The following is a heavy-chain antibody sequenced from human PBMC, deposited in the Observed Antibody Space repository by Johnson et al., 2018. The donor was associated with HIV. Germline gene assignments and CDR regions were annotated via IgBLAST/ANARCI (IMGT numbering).Heavy chain of an antibody. Sequence: VQLVESGGGLVQPGGSLRLSCAASGFTFSSYAMNWVRQAPGKGLEWISYVSSGGSSIYYADSVRGRFTISRDNAKNSLYLQMNSLRAEDTAVYYCARDPGPDYDILTGPLYGAFDIWGQGTMVTVSS. D-gene: IGHD3-9*01. CDR2: VSSGGSSI. V-gene: IGHV3-48*04. J-gene: IGHJ3*02. CDR3: ARDPGPDYDILTGPLYGAFDI. CDR1: GFTFSSYA.